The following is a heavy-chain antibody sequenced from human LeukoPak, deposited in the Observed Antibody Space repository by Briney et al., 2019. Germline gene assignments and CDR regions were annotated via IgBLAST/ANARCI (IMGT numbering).Heavy chain of an antibody. CDR3: ARDVGGWLQFAL. Sequence: TLSLTCTVSGGSTSSSSYYWGWIRQPPGKGLEWIGSIYYSGSTFYNPSLKSRVTMSLDRSKNQFSLKVSSVIAADTGVYYCARDVGGWLQFALWGQGTLVAVSS. CDR2: IYYSGST. D-gene: IGHD5-24*01. CDR1: GGSTSSSSYY. V-gene: IGHV4-39*07. J-gene: IGHJ4*02.